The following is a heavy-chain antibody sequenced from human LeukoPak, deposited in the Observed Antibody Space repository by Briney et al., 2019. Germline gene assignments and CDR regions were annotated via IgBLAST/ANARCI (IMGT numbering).Heavy chain of an antibody. J-gene: IGHJ4*02. CDR1: GFTFSSYS. Sequence: GGSLRLSCAASGFTFSSYSMNWVRQAPGKGLEWVSSISSSSSYIYYADSVKGRFTISRDNAKNSLYLQMNSLRAEDTAVYYCARGYSSSWYEYYFDYWGQGTLVTVSS. CDR2: ISSSSSYI. V-gene: IGHV3-21*01. CDR3: ARGYSSSWYEYYFDY. D-gene: IGHD6-13*01.